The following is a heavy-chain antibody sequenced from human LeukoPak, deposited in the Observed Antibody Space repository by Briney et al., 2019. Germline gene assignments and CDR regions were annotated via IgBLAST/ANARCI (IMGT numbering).Heavy chain of an antibody. Sequence: SETLSLTCAVYGGSFSGYYWSWIRQPPGKGLEWIGEINHSGSTNYNPSLKSRVTISVDTSKNQFSLNLSSVTAADTAVYYCARVSGSYYPIYDYWGQGTLVTVSS. J-gene: IGHJ4*02. V-gene: IGHV4-34*01. D-gene: IGHD1-26*01. CDR3: ARVSGSYYPIYDY. CDR2: INHSGST. CDR1: GGSFSGYY.